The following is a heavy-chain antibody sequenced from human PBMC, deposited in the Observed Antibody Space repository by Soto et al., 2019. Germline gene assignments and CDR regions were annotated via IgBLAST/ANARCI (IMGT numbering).Heavy chain of an antibody. V-gene: IGHV3-66*01. CDR3: ATILTTKTPEEHYYYGFDV. Sequence: EVQLVESGGGLVQPGGSLRLSCAASGFSVSSSYMNWVRQAPGKGLEWVSVIDSGGSTDHADSVKGRFTISTDNSKNTVFLQMNSLRAEDTAVYYCATILTTKTPEEHYYYGFDVWGQGTTVTVSS. CDR1: GFSVSSSY. J-gene: IGHJ6*02. D-gene: IGHD4-17*01. CDR2: IDSGGST.